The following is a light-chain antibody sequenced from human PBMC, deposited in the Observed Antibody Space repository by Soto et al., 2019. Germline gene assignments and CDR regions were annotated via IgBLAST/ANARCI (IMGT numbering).Light chain of an antibody. CDR1: QSVSRY. J-gene: IGKJ4*01. CDR3: QQRSDWPST. Sequence: EIVLTQSPATLSLSPGERATLSCRASQSVSRYLAWYQQKPGQAPRLLIYDASNRATGIPARFSGSGSGTDFTLTIRSLEPEDCAVYYCQQRSDWPSTFGGGTKVQIK. CDR2: DAS. V-gene: IGKV3-11*01.